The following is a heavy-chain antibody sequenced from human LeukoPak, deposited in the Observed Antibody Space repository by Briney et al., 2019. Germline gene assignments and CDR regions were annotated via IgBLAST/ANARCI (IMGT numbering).Heavy chain of an antibody. J-gene: IGHJ6*02. Sequence: PGGSLRLSCAASGFTFCSYGMHWVRQAPGKGLEWVAVISYDGSNKYYADSVKGRFTISRDNSKNTLYLQMNSLRAEDTAVYYCAKDRGDGYNYDYYYGMDVWGQGTTVTVSS. V-gene: IGHV3-30*18. CDR3: AKDRGDGYNYDYYYGMDV. CDR1: GFTFCSYG. CDR2: ISYDGSNK. D-gene: IGHD5-24*01.